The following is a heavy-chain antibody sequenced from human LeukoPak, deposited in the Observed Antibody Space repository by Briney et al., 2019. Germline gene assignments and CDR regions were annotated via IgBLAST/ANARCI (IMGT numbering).Heavy chain of an antibody. D-gene: IGHD2-2*01. V-gene: IGHV4-59*01. J-gene: IGHJ3*02. CDR3: ASTAARGDAFDI. Sequence: SETLSLTCTVSGGSISSYYWSWIRQPPGKGLEWIGYIYYSGSTNYNPSLKSRVTISVDTSKNQFSLKLSSVTAADTAVYYCASTAARGDAFDIWGQGTMVIVSS. CDR2: IYYSGST. CDR1: GGSISSYY.